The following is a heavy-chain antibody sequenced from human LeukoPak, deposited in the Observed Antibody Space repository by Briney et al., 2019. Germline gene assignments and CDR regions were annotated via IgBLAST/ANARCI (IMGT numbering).Heavy chain of an antibody. Sequence: ASVKVSCKASGYTFTSYYMHWVRQAPGQGLEWMGITNPSGGSTSYAQKFQGRVTMTRDTSTSTVYMELSSLRSEDTAVYYCARDAGGYDFWSGYSTYYYYGMDVWGQGTTVTVSS. J-gene: IGHJ6*02. V-gene: IGHV1-46*01. CDR2: TNPSGGST. CDR1: GYTFTSYY. CDR3: ARDAGGYDFWSGYSTYYYYGMDV. D-gene: IGHD3-3*01.